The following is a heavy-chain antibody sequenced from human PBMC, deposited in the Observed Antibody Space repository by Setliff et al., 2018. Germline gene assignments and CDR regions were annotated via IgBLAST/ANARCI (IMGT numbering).Heavy chain of an antibody. D-gene: IGHD6-19*01. CDR3: AKVRSSGWEEPDY. CDR1: GFTFSGYG. V-gene: IGHV3-30*02. J-gene: IGHJ4*02. CDR2: IRPDGSNK. Sequence: GGSLRLSCAASGFTFSGYGIHWVRQAPGKGLEWVAFIRPDGSNKYYADSVKGRFTISRDNAQNSLYLQMNNLRAEDTAVYFCAKVRSSGWEEPDYWGQGTLVTVSS.